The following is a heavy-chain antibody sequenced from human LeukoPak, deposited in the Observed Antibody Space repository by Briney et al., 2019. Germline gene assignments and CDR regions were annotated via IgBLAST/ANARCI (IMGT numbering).Heavy chain of an antibody. CDR1: GFTFGDYA. Sequence: GGSLSLSCTASGFTFGDYAMSWVRQAPGKGLEWVGFIRSKAYGGTTEYAASVKGRFTISRDDSKSIAYLQMNSLKTEDTAVYYCTRYTYYYDSSGYYPDAFDIGGQGTMVTVSS. CDR3: TRYTYYYDSSGYYPDAFDI. D-gene: IGHD3-22*01. CDR2: IRSKAYGGTT. J-gene: IGHJ3*02. V-gene: IGHV3-49*04.